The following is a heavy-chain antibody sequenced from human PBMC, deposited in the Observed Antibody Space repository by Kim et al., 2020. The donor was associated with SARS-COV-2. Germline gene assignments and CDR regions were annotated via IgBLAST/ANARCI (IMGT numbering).Heavy chain of an antibody. V-gene: IGHV1-3*01. CDR3: ASQTTVTTS. D-gene: IGHD4-17*01. Sequence: GNTKYSQKFQGRVTITRDTSASTAYMELSSLRSEDTAVYYCASQTTVTTSWGQGTLVTVSS. J-gene: IGHJ5*02. CDR2: GNT.